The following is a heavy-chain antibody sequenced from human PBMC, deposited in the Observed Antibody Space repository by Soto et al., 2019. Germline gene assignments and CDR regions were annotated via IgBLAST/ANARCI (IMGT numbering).Heavy chain of an antibody. Sequence: LRLSCTVSGFSFNNYGINWVRQAPGKGLEWVSSISKSDYTYYSDSVKGRFTISRDNAKNSVSLQMNTLRVEDTAVYYCAREDSIIIPAVSDFWGQGTLVTVSS. CDR2: ISKSDYT. D-gene: IGHD2-2*01. CDR1: GFSFNNYG. J-gene: IGHJ4*02. CDR3: AREDSIIIPAVSDF. V-gene: IGHV3-21*01.